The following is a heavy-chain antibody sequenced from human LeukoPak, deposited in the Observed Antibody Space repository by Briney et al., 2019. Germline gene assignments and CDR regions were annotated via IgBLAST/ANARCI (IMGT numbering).Heavy chain of an antibody. Sequence: GGSLRLSCTASGFTLSSYTMSWVRQAPGEGLEWVSTISGSADNTNYAEAVKGRFTISRDNSKNTMYLQMNSLRAEDTAVYYCAKQGFGCWGQGTLVTVSS. CDR3: AKQGFGC. V-gene: IGHV3-23*01. J-gene: IGHJ4*02. CDR1: GFTLSSYT. CDR2: ISGSADNT.